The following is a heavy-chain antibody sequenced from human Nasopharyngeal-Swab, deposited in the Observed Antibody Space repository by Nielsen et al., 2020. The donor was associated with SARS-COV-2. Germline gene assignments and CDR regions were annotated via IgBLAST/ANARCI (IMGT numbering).Heavy chain of an antibody. V-gene: IGHV4-34*01. Sequence: SETLSLTCAVYGGSFSGYYWSWIRQPPGKGLEWIGEINHSGSTNYNPSLKSRVTISVGTSKNQFSLKLSSVTAADTAVYYCARGFHPRHYYDSSGSSLDYWGQGTLVTVSS. D-gene: IGHD3-22*01. CDR1: GGSFSGYY. CDR2: INHSGST. J-gene: IGHJ4*02. CDR3: ARGFHPRHYYDSSGSSLDY.